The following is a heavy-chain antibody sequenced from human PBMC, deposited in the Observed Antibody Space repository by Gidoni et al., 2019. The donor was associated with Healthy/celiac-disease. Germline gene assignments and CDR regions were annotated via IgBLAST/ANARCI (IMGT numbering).Heavy chain of an antibody. CDR2: IYYSGST. Sequence: QVQLQESGPGLVKPSETLSLTCPASGGSISSYYWSWIRQPPGKGLEWIGYIYYSGSTNYNPSLKSRVTISVDTSKNQFSLKLSSVTAADTAVYYCARDVFGVARFDYWGQGTLVTVSS. V-gene: IGHV4-59*01. CDR3: ARDVFGVARFDY. CDR1: GGSISSYY. D-gene: IGHD3-10*02. J-gene: IGHJ4*02.